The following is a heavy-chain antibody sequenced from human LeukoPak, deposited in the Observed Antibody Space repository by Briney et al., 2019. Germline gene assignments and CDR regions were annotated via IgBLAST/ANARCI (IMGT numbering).Heavy chain of an antibody. D-gene: IGHD6-13*01. CDR3: ARGSKYSSSWYHDY. CDR1: GGSISSYY. CDR2: IYYSGST. Sequence: SETLSLTCTVSGGSISSYYWSWIRQPPGKGLEWIGYIYYSGSTNYNPSLKSRVTISVDTSKNQFSLKLSSVTAADTAVYYCARGSKYSSSWYHDYWGQGTLVTVSS. J-gene: IGHJ4*02. V-gene: IGHV4-59*12.